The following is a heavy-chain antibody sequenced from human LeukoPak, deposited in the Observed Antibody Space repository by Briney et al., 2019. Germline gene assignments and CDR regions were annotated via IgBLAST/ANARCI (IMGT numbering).Heavy chain of an antibody. CDR1: GGSISNSY. CDR2: VHDSGRT. Sequence: SETLSLTCTVSGGSISNSYWTWIRQSPGTGLQYIAYVHDSGRTNYNPSLRSRATISIDTTRNQISLRLTSVTTADTAVYYCARDRRYYDTSGTVYYDAMDVWGQGTTVTVSS. J-gene: IGHJ6*02. V-gene: IGHV4-59*01. CDR3: ARDRRYYDTSGTVYYDAMDV. D-gene: IGHD3-22*01.